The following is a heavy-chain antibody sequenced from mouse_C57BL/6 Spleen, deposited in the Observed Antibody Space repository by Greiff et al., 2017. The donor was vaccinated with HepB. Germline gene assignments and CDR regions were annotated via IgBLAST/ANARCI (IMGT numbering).Heavy chain of an antibody. J-gene: IGHJ2*01. CDR1: GFTFSSYA. D-gene: IGHD2-3*01. V-gene: IGHV5-4*01. CDR2: ISDGGSYT. Sequence: EVQGVESGGGLVKPGASLKLSCAASGFTFSSYAMSWVRQTPEKRLEWVATISDGGSYTYYPDNVKGRFTISRDNSKNNLYLQMSHLKSEDTAMYYCARDGGYYYFDYWGQGTTLTVSS. CDR3: ARDGGYYYFDY.